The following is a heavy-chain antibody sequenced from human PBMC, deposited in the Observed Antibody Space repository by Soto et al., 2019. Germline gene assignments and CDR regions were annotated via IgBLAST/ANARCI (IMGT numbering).Heavy chain of an antibody. V-gene: IGHV3-23*01. Sequence: TGGSLRLSCAASGFTFSSYAMSWVRQAPGKGLEWVSAISGSGGSTYYADSVKGRFTISRDNSKNTLYLQMNSLRAEDTAVYYCAKSDFDYYYDSSGSPDAFDIWGQGTMVTVSS. D-gene: IGHD3-22*01. J-gene: IGHJ3*02. CDR1: GFTFSSYA. CDR2: ISGSGGST. CDR3: AKSDFDYYYDSSGSPDAFDI.